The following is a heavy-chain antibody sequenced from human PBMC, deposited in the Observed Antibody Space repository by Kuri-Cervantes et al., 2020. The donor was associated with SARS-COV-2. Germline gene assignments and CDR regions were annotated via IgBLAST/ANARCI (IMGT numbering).Heavy chain of an antibody. D-gene: IGHD6-13*01. CDR1: GGSISSSSYY. CDR3: ASGGSSSWRSYYYYGMDV. CDR2: TDYSGTT. Sequence: GSLRLSCTVSGGSISSSSYYWGWIRQPPGKGLEWIGSTDYSGTTYYNSSLKSRITVSVDTSKNQFSLKMSSVTAADTAVYYCASGGSSSWRSYYYYGMDVWGQGTTVTVSS. J-gene: IGHJ6*02. V-gene: IGHV4-39*01.